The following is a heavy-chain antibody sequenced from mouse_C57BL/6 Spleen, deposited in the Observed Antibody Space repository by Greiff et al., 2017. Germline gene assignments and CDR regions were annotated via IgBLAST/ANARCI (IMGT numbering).Heavy chain of an antibody. CDR2: IDPENGDT. D-gene: IGHD3-2*01. J-gene: IGHJ3*01. Sequence: FQLQQSGAELVGPGASVKLSCTASGFNIKDDYMPWVKQSPEQGLEWIGWIDPENGDTEYASKFQGKATITADTSSNTAYLQLSSLTSEDTAVYYCTLRQLGFAYWGQGTLVTVSA. V-gene: IGHV14-4*01. CDR1: GFNIKDDY. CDR3: TLRQLGFAY.